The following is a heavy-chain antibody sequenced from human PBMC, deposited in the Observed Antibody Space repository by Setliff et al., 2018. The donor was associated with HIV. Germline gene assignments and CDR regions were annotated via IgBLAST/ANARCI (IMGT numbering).Heavy chain of an antibody. CDR1: GGSISSGGYY. V-gene: IGHV4-31*03. Sequence: PSETLSLTCTVSGGSISSGGYYWTWIRQHPGKGLEWIGYISYSGSTYYNPSLKSRVTISVDTSENQFSLKLSSVTAADTAVYYCARYCSGGSCLDYWGQGTLVTVSS. D-gene: IGHD2-15*01. J-gene: IGHJ4*02. CDR3: ARYCSGGSCLDY. CDR2: ISYSGST.